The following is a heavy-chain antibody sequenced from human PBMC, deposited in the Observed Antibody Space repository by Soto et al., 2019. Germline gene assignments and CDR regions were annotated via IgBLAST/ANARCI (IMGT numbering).Heavy chain of an antibody. Sequence: PSETLSLTCTVSGGSISRGDYYWSWIRQPPGKGLEWIGYIDYSGSTYYNPSLKSRGTISVDTSKNQFSLKLSSVTAADTAVYHCVRQRSPARQNWLPPTGHRTLIPVS. V-gene: IGHV4-30-4*02. CDR1: GGSISRGDYY. CDR2: IDYSGST. J-gene: IGHJ5*02. D-gene: IGHD6-6*01. CDR3: VRQRSPARQNWLPP.